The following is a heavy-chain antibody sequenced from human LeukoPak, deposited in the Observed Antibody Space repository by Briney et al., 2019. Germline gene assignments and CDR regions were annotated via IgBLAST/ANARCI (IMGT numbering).Heavy chain of an antibody. CDR1: GFTFSSYW. D-gene: IGHD4-23*01. CDR2: IASDGSST. J-gene: IGHJ4*02. V-gene: IGHV3-74*01. CDR3: ARGRPHGNDY. Sequence: GGSLRLSCAASGFTFSSYWMNWVRQAPGKGLVWVSRIASDGSSTTYADSVEGRFSISRDNAKNTLYLQMNSLRVEDTAVYYCARGRPHGNDYWGQGALVTVSS.